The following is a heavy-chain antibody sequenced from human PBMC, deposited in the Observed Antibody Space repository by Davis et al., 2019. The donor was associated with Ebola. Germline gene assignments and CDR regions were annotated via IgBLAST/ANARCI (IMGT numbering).Heavy chain of an antibody. CDR2: IKQDGSEK. D-gene: IGHD1-14*01. CDR3: ARLTAGLNGKEPAQNYYYGMDV. J-gene: IGHJ6*02. Sequence: GESLKISCAASGFTFSSYGMHWVRQAPGKGLEWVANIKQDGSEKYYADSVKGRFTISRDNAKNSLYLQMNSLRAEDTALYYCARLTAGLNGKEPAQNYYYGMDVWGQGTTVTVSS. CDR1: GFTFSSYG. V-gene: IGHV3-7*03.